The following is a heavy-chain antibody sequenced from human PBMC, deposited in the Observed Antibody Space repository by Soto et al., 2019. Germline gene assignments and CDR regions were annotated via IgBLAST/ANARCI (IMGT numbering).Heavy chain of an antibody. CDR3: AREQVVRGSYYDC. CDR2: VSAYNGNT. Sequence: QAQLVQSGAEVKKPGASVKVSCKASGYIFSSYGISWVRQAPGQGLEWMGWVSAYNGNTNYPQKLQGRVTMTTDRPRSTANMELSSLRADDTAMYYCAREQVVRGSYYDCWGQGTRVTVSS. D-gene: IGHD1-26*01. V-gene: IGHV1-18*01. J-gene: IGHJ4*02. CDR1: GYIFSSYG.